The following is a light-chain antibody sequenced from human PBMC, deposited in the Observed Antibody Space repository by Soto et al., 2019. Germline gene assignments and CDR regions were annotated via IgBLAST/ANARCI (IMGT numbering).Light chain of an antibody. CDR3: QQRGNWPLYT. J-gene: IGKJ2*01. CDR1: QSGRIF. CDR2: DAS. V-gene: IGKV3-11*01. Sequence: EIVLTQSPATLSLSPGERATLSCRASQSGRIFLAWYQHKPGQAPRLLIYDASNRATGIPDRFSGSGSGTDFTLTISSLEPEDFAVYYCQQRGNWPLYTFGQGTKVDIK.